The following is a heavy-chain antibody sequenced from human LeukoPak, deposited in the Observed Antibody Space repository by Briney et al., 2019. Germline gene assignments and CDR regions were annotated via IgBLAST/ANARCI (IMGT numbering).Heavy chain of an antibody. V-gene: IGHV3-30*18. CDR2: ISYDGSNK. J-gene: IGHJ4*02. CDR3: AKDSTAMATIDY. D-gene: IGHD5-18*01. Sequence: PGGSLRLSCAASGFTFSSYGMHWVRQAPGKGLEWVSVISYDGSNKYYADSVKGRFTISRDNSKNTLYLQMNSLRAEDTAVYYCAKDSTAMATIDYWGQGTLVTVSS. CDR1: GFTFSSYG.